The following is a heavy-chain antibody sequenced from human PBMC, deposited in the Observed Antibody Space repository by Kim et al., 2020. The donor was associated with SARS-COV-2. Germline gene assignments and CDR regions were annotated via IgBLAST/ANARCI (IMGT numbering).Heavy chain of an antibody. CDR3: GSGFCSCPNCDREGYY. V-gene: IGHV4-39*01. CDR2: IYYGGRT. CDR1: GASMSSGGHY. J-gene: IGHJ6*01. D-gene: IGHD2-2*01. Sequence: SETLSLTCTVSGASMSSGGHYWGWIRQPPGKGLEWIGSIYYGGRTYYNPSLRSRLTISIDISKSQLSLRLRSVTAADTAVYYCGSGFCSCPNCDREGYY.